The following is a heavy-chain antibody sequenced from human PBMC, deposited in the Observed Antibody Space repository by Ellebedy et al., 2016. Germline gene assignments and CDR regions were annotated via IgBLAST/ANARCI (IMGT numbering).Heavy chain of an antibody. Sequence: SGPTLVKPTQTLTLTCTFSGFSLSTSGVGVGSIRQPPGKALEWLALIYWDDDKRYSPSLKSRLTITKDTSKNQVVLTMTNTDPVDTATYYCAHSRGYCSSSSCAYYYYYMDVWGKGTTVTVSS. CDR1: GFSLSTSGVG. D-gene: IGHD2-2*01. CDR2: IYWDDDK. J-gene: IGHJ6*03. CDR3: AHSRGYCSSSSCAYYYYYMDV. V-gene: IGHV2-5*02.